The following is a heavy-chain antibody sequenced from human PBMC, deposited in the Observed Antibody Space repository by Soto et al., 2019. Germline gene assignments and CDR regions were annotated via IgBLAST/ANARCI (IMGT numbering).Heavy chain of an antibody. J-gene: IGHJ6*02. CDR2: IHHSGST. Sequence: QVQLQESGPGLVKPSETLSLTCSVSGGSITSHYCSWFRQPPGKGLEWIGYIHHSGSTSYNPSLKRRVTMSVDQSKNHLSLKVNSVTAADTALYYCARQGFGQLQGLVDVWGPGTTVTVSS. CDR3: ARQGFGQLQGLVDV. CDR1: GGSITSHY. D-gene: IGHD3-10*01. V-gene: IGHV4-59*08.